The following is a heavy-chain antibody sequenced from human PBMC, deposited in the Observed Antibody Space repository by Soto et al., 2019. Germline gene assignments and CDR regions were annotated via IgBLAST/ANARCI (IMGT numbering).Heavy chain of an antibody. CDR1: GGSFSGYY. CDR2: INHSGST. J-gene: IGHJ2*01. V-gene: IGHV4-34*01. Sequence: SETLSLTCAVYGGSFSGYYWSWIRQPPGKGLEWIGEINHSGSTNYHQYLKSRVTISVDTSKNQSSMKLSSVTAADTAVYYCARGRGAEAACTIFWYFDLWGRGTLVTVSS. D-gene: IGHD6-13*01. CDR3: ARGRGAEAACTIFWYFDL.